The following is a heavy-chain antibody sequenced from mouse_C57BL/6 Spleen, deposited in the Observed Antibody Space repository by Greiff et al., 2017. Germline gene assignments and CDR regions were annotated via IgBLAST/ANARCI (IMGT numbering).Heavy chain of an antibody. CDR1: GFTFTDYY. CDR3: ARSGITTVTWYFDV. J-gene: IGHJ1*03. CDR2: IRNKANGYTT. Sequence: EVKLMESGGGLVQPGGSLSLSCAASGFTFTDYYMSWVRQPPGKALEWLGFIRNKANGYTTEYSASVKGRFTISRDNSQSILYLQMNALRAEDSATYYCARSGITTVTWYFDVWGTGTTVTVSS. V-gene: IGHV7-3*01. D-gene: IGHD1-1*01.